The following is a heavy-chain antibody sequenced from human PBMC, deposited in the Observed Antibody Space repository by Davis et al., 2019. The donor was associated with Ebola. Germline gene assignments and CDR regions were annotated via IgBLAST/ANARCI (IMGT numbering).Heavy chain of an antibody. Sequence: GESLKISCAASGFYFYSYAMTWVRQAPGKGLEWVSAITGSGGSTYYAGSVMGRFTVSRDNPKNTLFLQLNSLRVEDTAVYYCVQDMIQEGLTSPHPDFQHWGQDTLVTVSS. CDR1: GFYFYSYA. V-gene: IGHV3-23*01. D-gene: IGHD3-22*01. CDR3: VQDMIQEGLTSPHPDFQH. CDR2: ITGSGGST. J-gene: IGHJ1*01.